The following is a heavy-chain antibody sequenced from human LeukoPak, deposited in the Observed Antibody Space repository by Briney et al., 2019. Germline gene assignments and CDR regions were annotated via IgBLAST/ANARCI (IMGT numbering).Heavy chain of an antibody. CDR2: IYSGGTT. CDR1: GFTVSSNY. V-gene: IGHV3-53*01. D-gene: IGHD5-24*01. J-gene: IGHJ4*02. Sequence: GGSLRLSCAASGFTVSSNYMSWVRQAPGKGLEWVSVIYSGGTTYYADSVKGRFTISRDNSKNTLYLQMNSLRAEDTVVYYCARRDGYNFYFAYWGQGTLVTVSS. CDR3: ARRDGYNFYFAY.